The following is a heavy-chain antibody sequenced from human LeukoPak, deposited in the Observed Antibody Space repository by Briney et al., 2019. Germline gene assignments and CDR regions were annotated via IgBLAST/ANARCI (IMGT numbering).Heavy chain of an antibody. CDR2: IRYDGSNK. CDR1: GFTFSSYG. J-gene: IGHJ6*03. Sequence: HAGGSLRLSCAASGFTFSSYGMHWVRQAPGKGLEWVAFIRYDGSNKYYADSVKGRFTISRDNAKNSLYLQMNSLRAEDTAVYYCAREVYYYMDVWGKGTTVTISS. CDR3: AREVYYYMDV. V-gene: IGHV3-30*02.